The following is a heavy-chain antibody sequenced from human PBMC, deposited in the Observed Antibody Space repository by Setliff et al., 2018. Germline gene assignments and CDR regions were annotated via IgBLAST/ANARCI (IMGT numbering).Heavy chain of an antibody. D-gene: IGHD1-26*01. CDR3: ARVRVGATNDAFDI. V-gene: IGHV4-59*11. J-gene: IGHJ3*02. Sequence: LSLTCTVSGASISSHYWSWIRQPPGKGLEWIGSIYYSGSTNYNPSLKSRVTISVDTAKNQFSLKLSSVPAADTDLYYCARVRVGATNDAFDIWGHGTMVNVSS. CDR1: GASISSHY. CDR2: IYYSGST.